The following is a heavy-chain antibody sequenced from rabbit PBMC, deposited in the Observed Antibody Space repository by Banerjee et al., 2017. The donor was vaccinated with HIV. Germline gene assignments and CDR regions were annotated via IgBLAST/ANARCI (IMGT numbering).Heavy chain of an antibody. CDR1: GFSFSSSYD. CDR2: IEGGYVSDT. V-gene: IGHV1S45*01. J-gene: IGHJ6*01. CDR3: ARGLVAGVLDL. D-gene: IGHD3-3*01. Sequence: QEQLGESGGGLVQPEGSLTLTCTASGFSFSSSYDMCWVRQAPGKGLEWIACIEGGYVSDTYYANWAKGRFTISKTSTTVFLQMTSLTAADTATYFCARGLVAGVLDLWGPGTLVTVS.